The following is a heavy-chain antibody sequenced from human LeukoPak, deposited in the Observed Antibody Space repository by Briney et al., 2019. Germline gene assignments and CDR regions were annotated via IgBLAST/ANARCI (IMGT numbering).Heavy chain of an antibody. CDR1: GYTFTGYY. V-gene: IGHV1-2*02. CDR3: ASFDSSGYYYFDY. Sequence: ASVKVSCKASGYTFTGYYVHWVRQAPGQGLEWMGWINPNSGGTNYAQKFQGRVTMTRDTSISTAYMELSRLRSDDTAVYYCASFDSSGYYYFDYWGQGTLVTVSS. J-gene: IGHJ4*02. D-gene: IGHD3-22*01. CDR2: INPNSGGT.